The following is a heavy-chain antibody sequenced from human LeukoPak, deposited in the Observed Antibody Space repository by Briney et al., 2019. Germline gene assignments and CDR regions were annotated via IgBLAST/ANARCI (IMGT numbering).Heavy chain of an antibody. V-gene: IGHV3-7*01. CDR1: GFTSGFNYSEFW. J-gene: IGHJ3*01. D-gene: IGHD3-9*01. CDR2: MKEHGSER. CDR3: VGENNNILTGPGQGPFDV. Sequence: GGSLRLSCVASGFTSGFNYSEFWMNWVRQAPGKGLEWVANMKEHGSERYSVDSVEGRFTISRDDAEKSLYLQMNSLRAEDTGVYYCVGENNNILTGPGQGPFDVWGQGKVVTVS.